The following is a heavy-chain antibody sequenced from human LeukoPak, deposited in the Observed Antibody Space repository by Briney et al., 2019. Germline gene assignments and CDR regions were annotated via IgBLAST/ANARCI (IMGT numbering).Heavy chain of an antibody. D-gene: IGHD1-1*01. V-gene: IGHV3-11*01. Sequence: GGSLRLSCADSGFTFSDSHMSWIRQAPGKGLEWVSYISGSGSTTYYADSVKGRFTVSRENAKNLLYLQMNSLRVEDTAVYYCARGTYGTPHFEDWGQGTLVTVSS. CDR1: GFTFSDSH. CDR3: ARGTYGTPHFED. J-gene: IGHJ4*02. CDR2: ISGSGSTT.